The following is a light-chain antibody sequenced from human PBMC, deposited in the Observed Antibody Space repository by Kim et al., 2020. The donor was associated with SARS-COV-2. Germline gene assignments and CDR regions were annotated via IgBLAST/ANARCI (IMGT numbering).Light chain of an antibody. V-gene: IGKV1-5*01. CDR3: HQYNSYWT. CDR2: DAS. J-gene: IGKJ1*01. Sequence: DIQMTQSPSTLSASVGDRVTITCRASQSISSWLAWYQQKPGKAPKLLIYDASSLERGVPSRFSGSGSGTEFTLTISSLQPDDFATYYCHQYNSYWTFGQGTKVDIK. CDR1: QSISSW.